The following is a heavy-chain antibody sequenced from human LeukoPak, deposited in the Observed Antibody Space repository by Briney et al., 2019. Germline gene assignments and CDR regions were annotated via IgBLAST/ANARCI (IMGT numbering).Heavy chain of an antibody. D-gene: IGHD3-3*01. CDR1: GGSISSSTYY. CDR2: IYYRGST. V-gene: IGHV4-39*01. CDR3: ARLGRTYYDFWSGP. Sequence: TSETLSLTCTVSGGSISSSTYYWGWIRQPPGKGLEWIGTIYYRGSTYYNPSLKSRVTISVDTSKNQFSLKLTSVTAADTAAYYCARLGRTYYDFWSGPWGQGTLVTVSS. J-gene: IGHJ5*02.